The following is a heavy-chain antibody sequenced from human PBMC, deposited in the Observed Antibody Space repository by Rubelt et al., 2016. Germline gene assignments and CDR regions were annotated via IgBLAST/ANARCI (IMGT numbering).Heavy chain of an antibody. Sequence: TYYADSVKGRFTISRDNSKNTLYLQMNSLRAEDTAVYYCAKDYMGSTFCGGDCYDAFDIWGQGTMVTVSS. J-gene: IGHJ3*02. CDR2: T. V-gene: IGHV3-NL1*01. CDR3: AKDYMGSTFCGGDCYDAFDI. D-gene: IGHD2-21*02.